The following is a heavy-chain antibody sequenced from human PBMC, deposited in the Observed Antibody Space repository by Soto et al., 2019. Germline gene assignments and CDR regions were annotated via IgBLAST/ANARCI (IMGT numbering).Heavy chain of an antibody. Sequence: ASVKVSCKASGGTFSSYAISWVRQAPGQGLEWMGGIIPIFGTANYAQKFQGRVTITADESTSTAYMELSSLRSEDTAVYYCARGKYVEYQLLTYYYYGMDVWGQGTTVTVSS. CDR1: GGTFSSYA. D-gene: IGHD2-2*01. CDR3: ARGKYVEYQLLTYYYYGMDV. J-gene: IGHJ6*02. V-gene: IGHV1-69*13. CDR2: IIPIFGTA.